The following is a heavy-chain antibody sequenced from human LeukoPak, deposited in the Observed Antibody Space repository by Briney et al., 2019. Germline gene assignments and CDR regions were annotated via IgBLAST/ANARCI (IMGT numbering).Heavy chain of an antibody. D-gene: IGHD3-22*01. Sequence: GGSLRLSCAASGFTFSAHAMSWVRQPPGKGLEWVMAISGSNGRTHYADSLRGRFSISRDNSKNTLYLQMNSLRADDTAVYYCAKDVLHDGSVYYANYLDSWGHGTLVTVSS. J-gene: IGHJ5*01. V-gene: IGHV3-23*01. CDR2: ISGSNGRT. CDR1: GFTFSAHA. CDR3: AKDVLHDGSVYYANYLDS.